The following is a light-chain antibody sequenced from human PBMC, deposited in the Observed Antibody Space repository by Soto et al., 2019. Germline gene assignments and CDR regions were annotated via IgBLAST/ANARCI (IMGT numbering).Light chain of an antibody. J-gene: IGKJ2*03. CDR2: GTS. V-gene: IGKV1-5*03. CDR3: QQYSPYSYS. CDR1: QSTTGW. Sequence: DIQMTQSPSTLSASIGDRVTITCRASQSTTGWLASYQQKPGKAPKLLIYGTSSLETGVPSRFSGSGSGTEFTLTITYLQPDDFATYYCQQYSPYSYSFGQGTKLEIK.